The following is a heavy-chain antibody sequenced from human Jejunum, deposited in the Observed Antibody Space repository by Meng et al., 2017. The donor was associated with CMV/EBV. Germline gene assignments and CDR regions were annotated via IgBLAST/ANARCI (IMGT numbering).Heavy chain of an antibody. CDR1: GYTFTASF. D-gene: IGHD4-17*01. CDR2: INPNSGGT. CDR3: ARDQTTGGYIDP. Sequence: QGHLVQPGTEVKKPGASVKVSCKASGYTFTASFIHWVRQAPGEGLQWMGRINPNSGGTTLAQNFQGRVTLTSDTSISTVYMEVSRLTFDDTAVYYCARDQTTGGYIDPWGQGTLVTVSS. J-gene: IGHJ5*02. V-gene: IGHV1-2*06.